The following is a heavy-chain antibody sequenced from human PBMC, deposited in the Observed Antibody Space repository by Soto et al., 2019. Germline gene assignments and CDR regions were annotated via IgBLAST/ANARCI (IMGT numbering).Heavy chain of an antibody. J-gene: IGHJ4*02. CDR1: GFTFSSYW. V-gene: IGHV3-74*01. CDR2: INSDGSST. D-gene: IGHD6-19*01. CDR3: ARGAPVRSGWYFDY. Sequence: EVQLVESGGGLVQPGGSLRLSCAASGFTFSSYWMHWVRQAPGKGLVWVSRINSDGSSTSYADSVKGRFTISRDNAKNTLYRQMDSLRAEDTAVYYCARGAPVRSGWYFDYWGQGTLVTVSS.